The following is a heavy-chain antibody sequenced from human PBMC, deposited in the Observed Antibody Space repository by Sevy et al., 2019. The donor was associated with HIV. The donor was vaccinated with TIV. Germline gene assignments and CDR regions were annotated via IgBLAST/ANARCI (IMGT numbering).Heavy chain of an antibody. CDR1: GFIFSNYG. J-gene: IGHJ4*02. CDR2: IWYDGSNK. V-gene: IGHV3-33*08. D-gene: IGHD4-17*01. CDR3: VRGRDYGNFDY. Sequence: GGSLRLSCAASGFIFSNYGMHWVRQAPGKGLEWVALIWYDGSNKYYADSVKGRFTISRDNSKNTLSLQMNSLRAEDTAVYYCVRGRDYGNFDYWGQGTLVTVSS.